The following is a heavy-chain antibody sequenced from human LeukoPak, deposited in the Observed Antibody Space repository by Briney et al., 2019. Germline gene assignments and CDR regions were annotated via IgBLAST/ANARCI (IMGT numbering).Heavy chain of an antibody. Sequence: VASVKVSCKASGYTFTSYDINWVRQATGQGLEWMGWMNPNSGNTGYAQKFQGRVTMTRNTSISTAYMELSSLRSEDTAVYYCARGWSGAIFGVVIGSYYYYGMDVWGQGTTVTVSS. CDR1: GYTFTSYD. D-gene: IGHD3-3*01. CDR2: MNPNSGNT. CDR3: ARGWSGAIFGVVIGSYYYYGMDV. J-gene: IGHJ6*02. V-gene: IGHV1-8*01.